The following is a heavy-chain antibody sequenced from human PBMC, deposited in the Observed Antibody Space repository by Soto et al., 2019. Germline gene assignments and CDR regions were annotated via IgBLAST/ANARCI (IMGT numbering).Heavy chain of an antibody. J-gene: IGHJ4*02. V-gene: IGHV4-4*02. CDR1: SGSISSSNW. CDR2: IYHSGST. CDR3: ARLEATIGETHFDY. Sequence: PSETLSLTCAVSSGSISSSNWWSWVRQPPGKGLEWIGEIYHSGSTNYNPSLKSRVTISVDKSKNQFSLKLSSVTAADTAVYYCARLEATIGETHFDYWGQGTLVTVSS. D-gene: IGHD5-12*01.